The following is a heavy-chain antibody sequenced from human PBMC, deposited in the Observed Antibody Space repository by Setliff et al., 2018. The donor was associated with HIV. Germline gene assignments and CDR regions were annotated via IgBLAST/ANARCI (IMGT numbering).Heavy chain of an antibody. CDR2: IFYTRLT. CDR3: TREGRGDPAWATTRLDY. J-gene: IGHJ4*02. Sequence: SETLSRTCSVSGACFRTSSYFWGWVRQSPGGGLAWIGNIFYTRLTHCNPSLKSRVTISIDTSKNHCSLSLASASDSDTAVYYCTREGRGDPAWATTRLDYWGQGKLVTVSS. CDR1: GACFRTSSYF. D-gene: IGHD1-1*01. V-gene: IGHV4-39*02.